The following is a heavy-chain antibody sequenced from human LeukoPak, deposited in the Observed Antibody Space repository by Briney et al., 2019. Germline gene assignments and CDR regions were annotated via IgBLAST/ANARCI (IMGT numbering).Heavy chain of an antibody. CDR1: GDTFSSYA. Sequence: SVKVSCKASGDTFSSYAISWVRQAPGQGLEWMGGIIPIFGTANYAQKFQGRVTITADESTSTAYMELSSLRSEDTAVYYCARDPYDFWRGYYSWGQGTLVTVSS. V-gene: IGHV1-69*13. CDR3: ARDPYDFWRGYYS. J-gene: IGHJ5*02. D-gene: IGHD3-3*01. CDR2: IIPIFGTA.